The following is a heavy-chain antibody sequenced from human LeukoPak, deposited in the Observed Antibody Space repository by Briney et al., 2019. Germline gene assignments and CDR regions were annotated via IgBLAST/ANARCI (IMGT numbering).Heavy chain of an antibody. D-gene: IGHD5-18*01. V-gene: IGHV4-61*02. CDR3: AREYRGYSYGPYFDY. Sequence: SETLSLTCTASGGSISSGTYYWSWIRQPAGKGLEWIGRIYTSGTTNYNPSLKSRVTISVDTSKNQFSLRLSSVTAADTAVYYCAREYRGYSYGPYFDYWGQGTLVTVSS. J-gene: IGHJ4*02. CDR2: IYTSGTT. CDR1: GGSISSGTYY.